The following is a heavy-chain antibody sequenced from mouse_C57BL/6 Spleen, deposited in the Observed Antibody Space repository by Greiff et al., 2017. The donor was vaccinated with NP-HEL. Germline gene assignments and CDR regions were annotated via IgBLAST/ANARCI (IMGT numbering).Heavy chain of an antibody. CDR1: GYTFTDYY. CDR2: INPNNGGT. D-gene: IGHD2-3*01. J-gene: IGHJ3*01. V-gene: IGHV1-26*01. Sequence: EVQLQQSGPELVKPGASVKISCKASGYTFTDYYMNWVKQSHGKSLEWIGDINPNNGGTSYNQQFKGKATLTVDKSSSTAYMELRSLTSEDSAVYYCAGRIYDGYLAWLAYWGQGTLVTVSA. CDR3: AGRIYDGYLAWLAY.